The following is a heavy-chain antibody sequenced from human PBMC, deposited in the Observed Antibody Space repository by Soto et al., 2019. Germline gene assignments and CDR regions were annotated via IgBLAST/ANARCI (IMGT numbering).Heavy chain of an antibody. CDR2: IYYSGNT. D-gene: IGHD5-12*01. J-gene: IGHJ6*02. CDR1: VGSISSADYY. CDR3: ASASRGYSGYARYDVMHX. V-gene: IGHV4-31*03. Sequence: PSESLSLTCTVSVGSISSADYYWSWIRQPPGKGLDWIGYIYYSGNTYYNPSLKSRVIVSVDTSKNQFSLKLSSVTAADTAVYYCASASRGYSGYARYDVMHXRRQGTTVT.